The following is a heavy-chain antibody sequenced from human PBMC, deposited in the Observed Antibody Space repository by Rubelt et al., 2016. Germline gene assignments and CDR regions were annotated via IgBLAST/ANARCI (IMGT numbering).Heavy chain of an antibody. CDR2: IWYDGSNK. CDR1: GFTFSSYG. CDR3: ARSSSANDY. Sequence: GGGVVQPGRSLRLSCAASGFTFSSYGMHWVRQAAGKGLEWVAVIWYDGSNKYYADSVKGRFTISRDNYKNTLYLQMNSLRAEDTAVYYCARSSSANDYWGQGTLVTVSS. J-gene: IGHJ4*02. V-gene: IGHV3-33*01. D-gene: IGHD6-13*01.